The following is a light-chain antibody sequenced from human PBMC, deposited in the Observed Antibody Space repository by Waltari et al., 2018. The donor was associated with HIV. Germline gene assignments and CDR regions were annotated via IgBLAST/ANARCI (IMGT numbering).Light chain of an antibody. CDR1: QSISTW. Sequence: DIQLTQSTSTLSASVGDRVSITCRASQSISTWLAWYQQKPGKAPKLLIYKASILQGGVPSRFSGSGSGTEFTLTISSLQPDDFATYYCQHYNSSPWTFGQGTKVEIK. V-gene: IGKV1-5*03. CDR3: QHYNSSPWT. CDR2: KAS. J-gene: IGKJ1*01.